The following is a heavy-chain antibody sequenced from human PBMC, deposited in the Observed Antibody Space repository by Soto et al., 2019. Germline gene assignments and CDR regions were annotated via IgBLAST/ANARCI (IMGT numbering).Heavy chain of an antibody. V-gene: IGHV3-74*01. CDR2: INSDGSST. CDR3: ARLSAAGDRYFDY. J-gene: IGHJ4*02. CDR1: GFTFSSYW. D-gene: IGHD7-27*01. Sequence: GGSLRLSCAASGFTFSSYWMHWVRQAPGKGLVWVSRINSDGSSTSYADSVKGRFTISRDNAKNTLYLQMNSLRAEDTAVYYCARLSAAGDRYFDYWGQGTLVTVSS.